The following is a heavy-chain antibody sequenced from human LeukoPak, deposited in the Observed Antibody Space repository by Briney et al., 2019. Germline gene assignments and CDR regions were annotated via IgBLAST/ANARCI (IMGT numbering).Heavy chain of an antibody. V-gene: IGHV3-23*01. Sequence: GGSLRLSCTTSGFPFRDFSMTWVRQAPGQGLEWISTTDSGGTSTYYAESVKGRFTISRDNSKDPLYLQMSSLRVEDTAIYYCAKQSYARSLGEGGPGTLVTVSS. J-gene: IGHJ4*02. D-gene: IGHD2-8*01. CDR2: TDSGGTST. CDR1: GFPFRDFS. CDR3: AKQSYARSLGE.